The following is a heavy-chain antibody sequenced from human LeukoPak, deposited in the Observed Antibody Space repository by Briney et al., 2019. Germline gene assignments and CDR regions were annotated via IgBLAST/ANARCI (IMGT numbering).Heavy chain of an antibody. Sequence: PGGSLRLSCAASGFTFSSYSMNWVRQAPGEGLEWVSSISSSSSYIYYADSVKGRFTISRDNAKNSLYLQMNSLRAEDTAVYYCATLPRRDIVVVPAAIPDYWGQGTLVTVSS. V-gene: IGHV3-21*01. J-gene: IGHJ4*02. CDR1: GFTFSSYS. CDR3: ATLPRRDIVVVPAAIPDY. CDR2: ISSSSSYI. D-gene: IGHD2-2*02.